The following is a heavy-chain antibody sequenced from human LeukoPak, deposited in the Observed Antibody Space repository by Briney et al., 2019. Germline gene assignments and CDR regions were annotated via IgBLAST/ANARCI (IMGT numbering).Heavy chain of an antibody. CDR1: GFTFSSYE. CDR3: ARDVYSGSYIDY. Sequence: GGSLRLSCAASGFTFSSYEMNWVRQAPGKGLEWISYIGSSGSTVYYADSVKGRFTISRDNAKNSLYLQMDSLRDEDTAVYYCARDVYSGSYIDYWGQGTLVTVSS. J-gene: IGHJ4*02. V-gene: IGHV3-48*03. CDR2: IGSSGSTV. D-gene: IGHD1-26*01.